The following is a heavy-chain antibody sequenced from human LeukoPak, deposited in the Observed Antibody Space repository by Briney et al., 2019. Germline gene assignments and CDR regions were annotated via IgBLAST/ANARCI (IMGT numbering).Heavy chain of an antibody. CDR2: ISSGSSTI. CDR1: GLTLSSYS. CDR3: GRERVLSSSWYDAFDI. Sequence: GGPLRLSCAASGLTLSSYSMIWVRQAPGKGLEWVSYISSGSSTIYHADPVTGQFTISRDNAKNSLYLEINSLRAEDTILYYCGRERVLSSSWYDAFDIWGQGTMVTVSS. J-gene: IGHJ3*02. D-gene: IGHD6-13*01. V-gene: IGHV3-48*01.